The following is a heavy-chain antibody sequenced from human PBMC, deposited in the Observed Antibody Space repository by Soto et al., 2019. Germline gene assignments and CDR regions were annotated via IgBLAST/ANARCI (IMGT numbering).Heavy chain of an antibody. CDR2: IYYSGST. V-gene: IGHV4-39*01. CDR1: GGSISSSSYY. CDR3: ARRPTGTAYFDY. D-gene: IGHD1-1*01. Sequence: SETLSLTCTVSGGSISSSSYYWGWIRQPPGKGLEWIGSIYYSGSTYYNPSLKSRVTISVDTSKNQFSLKLSSVTAADMAVYYCARRPTGTAYFDYWGQGTLVTVSS. J-gene: IGHJ4*02.